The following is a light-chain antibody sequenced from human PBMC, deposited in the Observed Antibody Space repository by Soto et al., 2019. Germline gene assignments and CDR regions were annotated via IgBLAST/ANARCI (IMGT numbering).Light chain of an antibody. CDR1: QSIADF. CDR2: AAS. V-gene: IGKV1-39*01. Sequence: DIQVTQSPTSLSASVGDRVTITCRTSQSIADFLNWYQQESRKAPKLLIHAASRLQTGVPSRFSGSGSGTEFTLTITGLRPEDFATYYCQQTYGSPQTFGQGTKVDIK. J-gene: IGKJ1*01. CDR3: QQTYGSPQT.